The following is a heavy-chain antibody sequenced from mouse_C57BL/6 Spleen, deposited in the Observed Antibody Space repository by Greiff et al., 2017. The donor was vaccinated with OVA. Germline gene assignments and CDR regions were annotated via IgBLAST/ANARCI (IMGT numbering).Heavy chain of an antibody. V-gene: IGHV1-26*01. CDR1: GYTFTDYY. CDR3: ARKVGGNYYFDY. Sequence: VQLQQSGPELVKPGASVKISCKASGYTFTDYYMNWVKQSHGKSLEWIGDINPNNGGTSYNQKFKGKATLTVDKSSSTAYMELRSLTSEDSAVYYCARKVGGNYYFDYWGQGTTLTVSS. J-gene: IGHJ2*01. CDR2: INPNNGGT.